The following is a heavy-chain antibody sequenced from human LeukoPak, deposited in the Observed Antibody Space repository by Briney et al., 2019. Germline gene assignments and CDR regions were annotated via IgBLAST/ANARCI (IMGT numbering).Heavy chain of an antibody. V-gene: IGHV4-59*08. J-gene: IGHJ5*02. D-gene: IGHD6-13*01. CDR2: IYYSGSI. CDR3: ARHAFDEYSSSWPNWFDP. CDR1: GGSISSYY. Sequence: SETLSLTCTVSGGSISSYYWSWIRQPPGKGLEWIGYIYYSGSINHNPSLKSRVTISVDTSKNQFSLKLSSVTAADTAVYYCARHAFDEYSSSWPNWFDPWGQGTLVTVSS.